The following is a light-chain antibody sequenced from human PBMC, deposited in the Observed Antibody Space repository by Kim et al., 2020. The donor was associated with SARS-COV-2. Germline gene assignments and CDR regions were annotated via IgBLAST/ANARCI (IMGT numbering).Light chain of an antibody. CDR3: QTWGTVV. CDR2: LNSDGSH. V-gene: IGLV4-69*01. CDR1: SWHISYA. Sequence: GASVKLTCPLSSWHISYAIAWHQQQPEKGPRYLMKLNSDGSHSKGDGIPDRFSGSSSGAERYLTISSLQSEDEADYYCQTWGTVVFGGGTQLTVL. J-gene: IGLJ2*01.